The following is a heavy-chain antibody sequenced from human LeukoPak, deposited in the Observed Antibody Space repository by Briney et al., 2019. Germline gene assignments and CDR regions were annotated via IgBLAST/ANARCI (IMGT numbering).Heavy chain of an antibody. CDR1: GYSFTSYW. D-gene: IGHD6-19*01. J-gene: IGHJ4*02. CDR2: IYPGDSDT. CDR3: ARQGPVIGSGWYLYYFDY. Sequence: GESLKISCKGSGYSFTSYWIGWVRQMPGKGLEWMGIIYPGDSDTRYGPSFQGQVTISADKSISTAYLQWSSLKASDTAMYYCARQGPVIGSGWYLYYFDYWGQGTLVTVSS. V-gene: IGHV5-51*01.